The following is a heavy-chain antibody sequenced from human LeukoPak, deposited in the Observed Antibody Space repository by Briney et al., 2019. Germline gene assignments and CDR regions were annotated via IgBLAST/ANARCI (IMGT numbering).Heavy chain of an antibody. CDR2: ISSSSSYI. Sequence: GGSLRLSCAASGFTFSSYSMNWVRQAPGKGLEWVSSISSSSSYIYYADSVKGRFTISRDNAKNSLYLQMNSLRAEDTAVNYCARVPTGISYNWFDPWGQGTLVTVSS. D-gene: IGHD1-14*01. CDR3: ARVPTGISYNWFDP. J-gene: IGHJ5*02. V-gene: IGHV3-21*01. CDR1: GFTFSSYS.